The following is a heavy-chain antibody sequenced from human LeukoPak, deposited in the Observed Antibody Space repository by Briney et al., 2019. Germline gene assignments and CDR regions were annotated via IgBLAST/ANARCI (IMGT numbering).Heavy chain of an antibody. CDR2: MNPNSGNT. D-gene: IGHD1-26*01. CDR1: GYTITSYD. V-gene: IGHV1-8*01. CDR3: ARGAGSYYGPSRPFDY. Sequence: APVKVSCKASGYTITSYDSNWVRQATGQGLEWMGWMNPNSGNTGCAHKFQGRVTMTRNTSISTAYMELSSLRSEDAAVYYCARGAGSYYGPSRPFDYWGQGTLVTVSS. J-gene: IGHJ4*02.